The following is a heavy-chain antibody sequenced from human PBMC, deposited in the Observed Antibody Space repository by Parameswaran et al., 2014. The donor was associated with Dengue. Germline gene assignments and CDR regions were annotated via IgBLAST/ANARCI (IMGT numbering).Heavy chain of an antibody. V-gene: IGHV1-2*02. J-gene: IGHJ5*02. Sequence: PGASVKVSCKASGYTFTAYYIHWVRQAPGQGLEWMGWINPSSTGTKFAQKFQGRVTMTRDTSITTAFMELRGLRSDDTAVYYCARKLIVVVPAVEYNWFDPWGQGTLVTVSS. CDR2: INPSSTGT. D-gene: IGHD2-2*01. CDR1: GYTFTAYY. CDR3: ARKLIVVVPAVEYNWFDP.